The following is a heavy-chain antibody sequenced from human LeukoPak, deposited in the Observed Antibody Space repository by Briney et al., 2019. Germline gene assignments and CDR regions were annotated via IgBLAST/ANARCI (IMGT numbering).Heavy chain of an antibody. CDR2: IYYSGST. J-gene: IGHJ6*03. CDR3: ASFYCSGGSCYQYFSYYYMDV. D-gene: IGHD2-15*01. V-gene: IGHV4-39*01. CDR1: GGSISSSSYY. Sequence: SETLSLTCTVSGGSISSSSYYWGWIRQPPGKGLEWIGSIYYSGSTYYNPSLQSRVTISVDTSKNQSSLKLNSVTAADTAVYYCASFYCSGGSCYQYFSYYYMDVWGKGTTVTISS.